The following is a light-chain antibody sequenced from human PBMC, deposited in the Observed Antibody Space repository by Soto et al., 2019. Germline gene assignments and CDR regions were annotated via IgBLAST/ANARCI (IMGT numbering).Light chain of an antibody. CDR1: SSNIGSNT. V-gene: IGLV1-44*01. J-gene: IGLJ3*02. CDR2: SNN. CDR3: AAWDDSLNGHWV. Sequence: VVTQPPSASGTPGQRVTISCSGSSSNIGSNTVNWYQQLPGTAPKLLIYSNNQRPSGVPDRFSGSKSGTSASLAISGLQSEDEADYYCAAWDDSLNGHWVFGGGTKVTVL.